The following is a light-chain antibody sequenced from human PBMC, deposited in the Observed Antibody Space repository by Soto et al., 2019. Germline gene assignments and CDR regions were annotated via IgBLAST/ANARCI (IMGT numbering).Light chain of an antibody. J-gene: IGLJ1*01. CDR3: SSYAGSSNV. V-gene: IGLV2-8*01. CDR2: EVI. CDR1: SSDVGGYNY. Sequence: QSALTQPPSASGSPGQSVAISCTGTSSDVGGYNYVSWYQQHPGKAPKLMIYEVIKRPSGVPDRFSGSKSGNTASLTVSGLQAEDEADYYCSSYAGSSNVFGTGTQLTVL.